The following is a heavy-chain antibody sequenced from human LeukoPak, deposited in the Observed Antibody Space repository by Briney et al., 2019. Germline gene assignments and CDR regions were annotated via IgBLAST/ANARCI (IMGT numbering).Heavy chain of an antibody. CDR1: GFTFSSYS. D-gene: IGHD3-3*01. J-gene: IGHJ5*02. CDR3: ARSYDFWSGYYGNWFDP. Sequence: GGSLRLSCAASGFTFSSYSMNWVRQAPGKGLEWVSSISSSSSYIYYADSVKGRFTISRDNAKNSLYLQMNSLRAEDTAVYYCARSYDFWSGYYGNWFDPWGQGTLVTVP. CDR2: ISSSSSYI. V-gene: IGHV3-21*01.